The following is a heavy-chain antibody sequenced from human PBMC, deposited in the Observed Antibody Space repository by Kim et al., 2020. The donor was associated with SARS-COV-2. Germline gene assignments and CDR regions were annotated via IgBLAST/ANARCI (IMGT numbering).Heavy chain of an antibody. Sequence: ASVKVSCKASGYTFTSYAMHWVRQAPGQRLEWMGWINAGNGNTKYSQKFQGRVTITRDTSASTAYMELSSLRSEDTAVYYCARGVYDILTGYYNAEPFDYWGQGTLVTVSS. V-gene: IGHV1-3*01. J-gene: IGHJ4*02. CDR3: ARGVYDILTGYYNAEPFDY. CDR2: INAGNGNT. D-gene: IGHD3-9*01. CDR1: GYTFTSYA.